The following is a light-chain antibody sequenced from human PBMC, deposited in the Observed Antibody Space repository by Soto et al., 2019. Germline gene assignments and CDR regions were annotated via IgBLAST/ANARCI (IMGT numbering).Light chain of an antibody. CDR2: DAS. CDR3: QQYYSYPLT. Sequence: AIRMTQSPSSLSASIGDRVTISCRASHGINNYLAWYQQKPGKAPKFLIYDASTLQSGVPSRFSGSGSGADFTLTIRNLQSEDFATYYCQQYYSYPLTFGGGTKMEIK. CDR1: HGINNY. J-gene: IGKJ4*01. V-gene: IGKV1-8*01.